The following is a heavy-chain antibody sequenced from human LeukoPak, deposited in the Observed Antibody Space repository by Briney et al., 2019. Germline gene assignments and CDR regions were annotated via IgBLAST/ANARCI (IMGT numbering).Heavy chain of an antibody. Sequence: SETLSLTCTLSGGSMRRNYWSFIRQPARKGLEWIGRIHTSGTTYYNASLKSRVTMSVDMSKNQFSLRLTSVTAADTAVSYCARGDFYDGGGRNWFDPWGQGTLVTVSS. V-gene: IGHV4-4*07. CDR3: ARGDFYDGGGRNWFDP. CDR1: GGSMRRNY. CDR2: IHTSGTT. D-gene: IGHD3-16*01. J-gene: IGHJ5*02.